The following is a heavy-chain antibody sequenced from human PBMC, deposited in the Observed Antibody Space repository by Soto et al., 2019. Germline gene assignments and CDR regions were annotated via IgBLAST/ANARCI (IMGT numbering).Heavy chain of an antibody. CDR1: GYTCTIYY. D-gene: IGHD3-10*01. Sequence: ASVKVSCKASGYTCTIYYMHCVVQSPGQGLDGMGIINPSGGSTSYAQKFQGRVTMTRDTSTSTVYMELSSLRSEDTAVYYCARGTYGSGSYDISGYYYGMDVWGQGTTVTVSS. CDR2: INPSGGST. V-gene: IGHV1-46*01. J-gene: IGHJ6*02. CDR3: ARGTYGSGSYDISGYYYGMDV.